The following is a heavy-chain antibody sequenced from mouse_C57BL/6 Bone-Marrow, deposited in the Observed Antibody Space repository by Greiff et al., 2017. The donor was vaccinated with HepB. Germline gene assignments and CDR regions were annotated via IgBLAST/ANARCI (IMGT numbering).Heavy chain of an antibody. CDR2: IDPSDSYT. CDR3: ARLRRIYYDGSRNWYFDV. J-gene: IGHJ1*03. Sequence: QVQLKQPGAELVRPGTSVKLSCKASGYTFTSYWMHWVKQRPGQGLEWIGVIDPSDSYTNYNQKFKGKATLTVDTSSSTAYMQLSSLTSEDSAVYYCARLRRIYYDGSRNWYFDVWGTGTTVTVSS. D-gene: IGHD1-1*01. CDR1: GYTFTSYW. V-gene: IGHV1-59*01.